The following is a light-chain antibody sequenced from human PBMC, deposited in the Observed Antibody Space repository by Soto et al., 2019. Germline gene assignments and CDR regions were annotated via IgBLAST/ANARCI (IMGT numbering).Light chain of an antibody. CDR3: QQYNDWPPLT. CDR1: RRVSSS. CDR2: GAS. V-gene: IGKV3-15*01. Sequence: EVVMTQSPATLSVSPGERATLSCRASRRVSSSLAWYRQRPGQAPRLLIYGASTRATGVPARFSGSGSGTEFTLTISSLQSEDFAIYYCQQYNDWPPLTFGGGTKVEI. J-gene: IGKJ4*01.